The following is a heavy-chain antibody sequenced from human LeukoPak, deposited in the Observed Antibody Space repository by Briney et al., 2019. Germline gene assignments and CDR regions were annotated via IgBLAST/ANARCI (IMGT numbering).Heavy chain of an antibody. Sequence: SETLSLTCAVYGGSFSGYYWSWIRQPPGKGLEWIGEINHSGSTNYNPSLKSRVTISVDTSKNQFSLKLSSVTAADTAVYYCAVYDFMDNWFDPWGQGTLVTVSS. J-gene: IGHJ5*02. CDR1: GGSFSGYY. CDR2: INHSGST. CDR3: AVYDFMDNWFDP. V-gene: IGHV4-34*01. D-gene: IGHD3-3*01.